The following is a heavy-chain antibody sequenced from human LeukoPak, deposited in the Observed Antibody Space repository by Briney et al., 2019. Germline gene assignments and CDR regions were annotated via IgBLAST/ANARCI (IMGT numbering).Heavy chain of an antibody. CDR2: ISSSGSGGNT. CDR1: GVTLSSYA. J-gene: IGHJ4*02. Sequence: GGSLRLSCAASGVTLSSYAMSWARQAPGKGLEWVSGISSSGSGGNTYYADSVKGRFTISRDNSKNTLYLQMSSLRVEDTAVYYCASSRSGWIYFDYWGQGTLVTVSS. CDR3: ASSRSGWIYFDY. D-gene: IGHD6-19*01. V-gene: IGHV3-23*01.